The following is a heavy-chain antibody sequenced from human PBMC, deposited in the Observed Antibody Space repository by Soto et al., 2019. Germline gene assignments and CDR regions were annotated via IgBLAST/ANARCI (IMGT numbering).Heavy chain of an antibody. J-gene: IGHJ3*02. V-gene: IGHV1-69*06. Sequence: QVQLVQSGAEVKKPGSSVKVSCKASGGTFSSYAISWVRQAPGQGLEWMGGIITIFGTANYAQKFQGRVTITADKSTSTAYMELSSLRSEDTVVYYCVRTVSGGRGSAFDSWGQGTMVTVSS. D-gene: IGHD1-26*01. CDR3: VRTVSGGRGSAFDS. CDR1: GGTFSSYA. CDR2: IITIFGTA.